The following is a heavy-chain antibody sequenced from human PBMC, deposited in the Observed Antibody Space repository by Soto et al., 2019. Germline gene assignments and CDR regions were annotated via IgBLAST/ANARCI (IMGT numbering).Heavy chain of an antibody. D-gene: IGHD5-12*01. CDR2: INHSGST. J-gene: IGHJ4*02. CDR1: GGSFSGYY. Sequence: PSETLSLTCAVYGGSFSGYYWSWIRQPPGKGLEWIGEINHSGSTNYNPSLKSRVTISVETSKNQFSLKLSSVTAADTAVYYCAREVATTFDYWGQGTLVTVSS. V-gene: IGHV4-34*01. CDR3: AREVATTFDY.